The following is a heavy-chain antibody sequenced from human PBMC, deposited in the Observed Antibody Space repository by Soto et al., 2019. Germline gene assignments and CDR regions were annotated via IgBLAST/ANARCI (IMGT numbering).Heavy chain of an antibody. J-gene: IGHJ6*02. CDR3: ARGEAAAGQSWGDYYYYYGMDV. CDR2: IIPIFGTA. Sequence: SVKVSCKASGGTFSSYAISWVRQAPGQGLEWMGGIIPIFGTANYAQKFQGRVTITADESTSTAYMDLSSLRSEDTAVFYCARGEAAAGQSWGDYYYYYGMDVWGQGTTVTVSS. CDR1: GGTFSSYA. D-gene: IGHD6-13*01. V-gene: IGHV1-69*13.